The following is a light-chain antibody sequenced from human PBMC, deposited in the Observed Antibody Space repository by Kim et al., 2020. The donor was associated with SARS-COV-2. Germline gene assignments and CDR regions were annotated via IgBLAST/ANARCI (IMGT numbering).Light chain of an antibody. V-gene: IGKV1-33*01. J-gene: IGKJ2*01. CDR3: KHYYNLPYT. CDR2: GAS. CDR1: EDINKS. Sequence: SASGGYSVTISWRASEDINKSLNWYQQKPGKAPKVVIYGASSVETGVSSRFSGSGSGTDFTFTINSVQPEDIATYYCKHYYNLPYTCGQGTKLEI.